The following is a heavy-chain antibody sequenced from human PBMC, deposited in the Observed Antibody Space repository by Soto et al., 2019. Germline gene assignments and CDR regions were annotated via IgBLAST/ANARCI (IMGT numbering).Heavy chain of an antibody. V-gene: IGHV4-30-2*01. D-gene: IGHD2-2*01. J-gene: IGHJ2*01. CDR2: IFHRGTT. Sequence: QLQLQESGSGLVKPSQTLSLTCAVSGASISSNGYSWSWIRQPPGKGLEWIGYIFHRGTTYYNPSLRSRLSISVDRSKNQFSLNLSSMTAADTAVYYCAIGRCSSTNCYARWRFELWGRGTLGIVSS. CDR3: AIGRCSSTNCYARWRFEL. CDR1: GASISSNGYS.